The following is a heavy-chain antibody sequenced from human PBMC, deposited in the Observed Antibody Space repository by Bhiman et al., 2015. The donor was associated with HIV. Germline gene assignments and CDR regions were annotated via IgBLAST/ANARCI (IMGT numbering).Heavy chain of an antibody. CDR3: AKDECGNYCSFHY. D-gene: IGHD1-26*01. CDR1: GFTFSTYA. Sequence: EVQVLESGGGLVQPGGSLRLSCAASGFTFSTYAMGWVRQAPGKGLEWVSSISGGGDNTYSADSVKGRFSISRDNSKNTVYLQMNNLRAEDTALYYCAKDECGNYCSFHYWGQGTLVTVSS. V-gene: IGHV3-23*01. J-gene: IGHJ4*02. CDR2: ISGGGDNT.